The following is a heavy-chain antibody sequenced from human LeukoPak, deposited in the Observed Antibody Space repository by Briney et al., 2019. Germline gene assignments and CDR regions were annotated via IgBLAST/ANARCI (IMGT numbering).Heavy chain of an antibody. CDR2: ISGSGGST. J-gene: IGHJ4*02. CDR1: GFTFSSYA. D-gene: IGHD6-13*01. CDR3: AKAKGIAAAGTGYYFDY. Sequence: PGGSLRLSCAASGFTFSSYAMSWVRQAPGKGLEWVSAISGSGGSTYYADSVKGRFTISRDNSKNTLYLQMNSLRAEDTAVYYCAKAKGIAAAGTGYYFDYWGQGTLVTVSS. V-gene: IGHV3-23*01.